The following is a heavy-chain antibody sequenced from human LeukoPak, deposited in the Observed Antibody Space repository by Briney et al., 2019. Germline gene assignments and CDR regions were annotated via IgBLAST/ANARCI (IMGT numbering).Heavy chain of an antibody. V-gene: IGHV3-9*01. CDR1: GFTFDDYA. D-gene: IGHD1-26*01. CDR2: ISWNSGSI. J-gene: IGHJ3*02. Sequence: PGGSLRLSCAASGFTFDDYAMHWVRQAPGKGLEWVSGISWNSGSIGYADSVKGRFTISRDNAKNSLYLQMNSLRAEDTALYYCAKSYGFLDAFDIWGQGTMVTVSS. CDR3: AKSYGFLDAFDI.